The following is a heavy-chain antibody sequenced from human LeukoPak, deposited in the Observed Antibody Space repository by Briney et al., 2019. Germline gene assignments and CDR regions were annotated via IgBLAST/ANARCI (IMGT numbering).Heavy chain of an antibody. CDR3: ARDQEAMAAAGFFDY. V-gene: IGHV3-66*01. CDR2: IYTVGNT. Sequence: PGGSLRLSCAASGFTVSSNYMSWVRQPPGKGLEWVSVIYTVGNTDYADSVKGRFTISRDNAKNSLYLQMNSLRAEDTAVYYCARDQEAMAAAGFFDYWGQGTLVTVSS. J-gene: IGHJ4*02. D-gene: IGHD6-13*01. CDR1: GFTVSSNY.